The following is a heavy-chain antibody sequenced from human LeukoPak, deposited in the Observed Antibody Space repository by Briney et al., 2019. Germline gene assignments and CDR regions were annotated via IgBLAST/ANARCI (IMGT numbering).Heavy chain of an antibody. CDR1: GFTFSNYW. Sequence: GGTLRLSCAASGFTFSNYWMTWVRRAPGKGLEWVANIKQDGSEKYYVDSVKGRFTISRDNAKNSLYLQMNGLRAEDTAVYYCARDMVAYYYDSSGPYWGYWGQGTLVTVSS. D-gene: IGHD3-22*01. J-gene: IGHJ4*02. V-gene: IGHV3-7*01. CDR3: ARDMVAYYYDSSGPYWGY. CDR2: IKQDGSEK.